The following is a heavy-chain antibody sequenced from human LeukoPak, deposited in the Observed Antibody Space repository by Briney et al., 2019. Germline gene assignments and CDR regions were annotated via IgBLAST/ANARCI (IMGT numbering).Heavy chain of an antibody. CDR2: ISDDGTRK. Sequence: GGSLRLSCAASGFTFSSYGIHWVRLAPGKGLEWVAVISDDGTRKYYADSVQGRFTISRDNSKNTLYLQMNSLRAEDTAVYYCARDRVGATPLDYWGQGTLVTVSS. CDR3: ARDRVGATPLDY. J-gene: IGHJ4*02. V-gene: IGHV3-30*03. D-gene: IGHD1-26*01. CDR1: GFTFSSYG.